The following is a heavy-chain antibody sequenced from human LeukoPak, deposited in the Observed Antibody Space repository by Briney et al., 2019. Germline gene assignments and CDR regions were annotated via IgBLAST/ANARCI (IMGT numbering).Heavy chain of an antibody. CDR1: GFIFSSYS. J-gene: IGHJ5*02. Sequence: PGGSLRLSCAASGFIFSSYSMNWVRQAPGKGLEWVSSISSSSTYIYYADSVKGRFTISRDNAKNSLYLQMNSLRAEDTAVYYCARAHGDYDTSWFDPWGQGTLVTVSS. CDR2: ISSSSTYI. D-gene: IGHD4-17*01. CDR3: ARAHGDYDTSWFDP. V-gene: IGHV3-21*04.